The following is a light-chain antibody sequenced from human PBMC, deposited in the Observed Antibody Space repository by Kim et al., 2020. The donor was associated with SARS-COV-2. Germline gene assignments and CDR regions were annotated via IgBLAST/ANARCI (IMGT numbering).Light chain of an antibody. CDR1: QSITTY. Sequence: DIVLTQSPATLSLSPGERATLSCRASQSITTYLAWYQQKPGQSPRLLIYDASNRATGIPARFAGSGSGTDFTLTISSLESEDFAVYYCQQRAHWPPTFGGGTKVDIK. CDR2: DAS. V-gene: IGKV3-11*01. CDR3: QQRAHWPPT. J-gene: IGKJ4*01.